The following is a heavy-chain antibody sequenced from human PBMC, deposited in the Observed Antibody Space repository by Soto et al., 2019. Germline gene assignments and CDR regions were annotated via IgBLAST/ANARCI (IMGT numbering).Heavy chain of an antibody. V-gene: IGHV3-74*01. Sequence: GGSLRLSCAATGFSFSYYWMHWVRQAPGQGLVWVSHIQSDGSSTTYADSVKGRFTISRDNTMNTLYLQMNSLRAEDTAVYYCAATRDLLLWFGAYYGMDVWGQGTTVTVSS. J-gene: IGHJ6*02. CDR2: IQSDGSST. D-gene: IGHD3-10*01. CDR3: AATRDLLLWFGAYYGMDV. CDR1: GFSFSYYW.